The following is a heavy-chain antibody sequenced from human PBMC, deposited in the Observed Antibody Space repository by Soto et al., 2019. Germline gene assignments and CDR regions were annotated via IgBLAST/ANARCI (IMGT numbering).Heavy chain of an antibody. CDR2: ISGSGDGT. CDR1: AFTFSRYA. V-gene: IGHV3-23*01. Sequence: GGSLRLSCVASAFTFSRYAMSWVRQAPGKGLEWVSVISGSGDGTNYADSVKGRFTISRDNSKNTLYLQMNSLRAEDTALYYCARVPGGNLDYWGQGTLVTVSS. J-gene: IGHJ4*02. CDR3: ARVPGGNLDY. D-gene: IGHD2-15*01.